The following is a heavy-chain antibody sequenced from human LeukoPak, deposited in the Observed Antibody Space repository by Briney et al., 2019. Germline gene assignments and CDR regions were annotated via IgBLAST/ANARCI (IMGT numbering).Heavy chain of an antibody. CDR3: ARSLEETIAVAGRHWYFDL. V-gene: IGHV1-46*01. J-gene: IGHJ2*01. CDR1: GYTFTSYD. CDR2: INPSGGST. Sequence: WASVKVSCKASGYTFTSYDINWVRQAPGQGLEWMGIINPSGGSTSYAQKFQGRVTMTRDTSTSTVYMELSSLRSEDTAVYYCARSLEETIAVAGRHWYFDLWGRGTLVTVSS. D-gene: IGHD6-19*01.